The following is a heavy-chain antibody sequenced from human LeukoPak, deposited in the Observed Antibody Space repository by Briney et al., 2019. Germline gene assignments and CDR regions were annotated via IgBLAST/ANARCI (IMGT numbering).Heavy chain of an antibody. CDR2: ISGSGGST. D-gene: IGHD1-26*01. Sequence: GGSLRLSCAASGFTFSSYAMSWVRQAPGKGLEWVSAISGSGGSTYYADSVEGRFTISRDNSKNTLYLQMSSLRAEDTAVYYCAKSRSMYIGDWFDPWGQGTLVTVSS. V-gene: IGHV3-23*01. J-gene: IGHJ5*02. CDR1: GFTFSSYA. CDR3: AKSRSMYIGDWFDP.